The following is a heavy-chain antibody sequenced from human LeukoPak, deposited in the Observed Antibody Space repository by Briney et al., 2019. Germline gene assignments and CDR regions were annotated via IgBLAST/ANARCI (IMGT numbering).Heavy chain of an antibody. Sequence: SETLSLTCTVSGGSISSYYWSWIRQTPGKGLEWTGYIYYSGSTNYNPSLKSRVTISVDTSKNQFSLKLSSVTAAETAVYYCARVGYSSSWSFFDYWGQGTLVTVSS. CDR3: ARVGYSSSWSFFDY. D-gene: IGHD6-13*01. CDR1: GGSISSYY. CDR2: IYYSGST. J-gene: IGHJ4*02. V-gene: IGHV4-59*01.